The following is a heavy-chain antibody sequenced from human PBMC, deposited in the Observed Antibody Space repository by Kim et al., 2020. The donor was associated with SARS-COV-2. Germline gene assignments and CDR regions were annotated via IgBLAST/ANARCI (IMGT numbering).Heavy chain of an antibody. D-gene: IGHD1-26*01. Sequence: GGSLRLSCAASGFTFSSYSMNWVRQAPGKGLEWVSYISSSSSTIYYADSVKGRSTISRDNAKNSLSLQMNSLRDEDTAVYYCARDSGSHFDYWGHGTLVT. CDR2: ISSSSSTI. CDR1: GFTFSSYS. J-gene: IGHJ4*01. V-gene: IGHV3-48*02. CDR3: ARDSGSHFDY.